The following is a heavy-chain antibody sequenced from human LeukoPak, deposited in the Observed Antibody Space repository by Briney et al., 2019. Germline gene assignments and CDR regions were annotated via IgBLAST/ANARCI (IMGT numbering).Heavy chain of an antibody. CDR2: INQDGSEE. D-gene: IGHD2-15*01. V-gene: IGHV3-7*01. Sequence: GGSLRLSCAASGFTFSSYAMSWVRQVPGKGLEWVAFINQDGSEEYYVDSVKGRFTIFRNNAKDSLYLQMHTLRVEDTAVYYCAREILRSGGDPWGQGTLVTVST. CDR3: AREILRSGGDP. J-gene: IGHJ5*02. CDR1: GFTFSSYA.